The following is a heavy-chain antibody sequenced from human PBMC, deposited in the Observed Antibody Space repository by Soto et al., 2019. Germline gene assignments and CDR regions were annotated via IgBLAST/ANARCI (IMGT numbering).Heavy chain of an antibody. J-gene: IGHJ4*02. CDR3: AKDGYCSSTSCSPPDY. Sequence: GGSLRLSCAASGFTFSSYAMSWVRQAPGKGPEWVSAISGSGGSTYYADSVKGRFTISRDNSKNTLYLQMNSLRAEDTAVYYCAKDGYCSSTSCSPPDYWGQGTLVTVSS. D-gene: IGHD2-2*03. V-gene: IGHV3-23*01. CDR1: GFTFSSYA. CDR2: ISGSGGST.